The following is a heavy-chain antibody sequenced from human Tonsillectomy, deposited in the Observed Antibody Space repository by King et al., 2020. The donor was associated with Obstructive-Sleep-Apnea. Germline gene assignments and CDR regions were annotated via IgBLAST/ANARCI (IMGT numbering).Heavy chain of an antibody. Sequence: QLVQSGAEVKKPGASVKVSCKASGYTFTGYYMHWVRQAPGQGLEWMGWINPNSGGTNYAQNFQGRVTMTRDTSISTACMELYSLRSDDTVVYYCARDLREWELLLVTDYWGQGTLVTVSS. CDR3: ARDLREWELLLVTDY. CDR1: GYTFTGYY. D-gene: IGHD1-26*01. V-gene: IGHV1-2*02. J-gene: IGHJ4*02. CDR2: INPNSGGT.